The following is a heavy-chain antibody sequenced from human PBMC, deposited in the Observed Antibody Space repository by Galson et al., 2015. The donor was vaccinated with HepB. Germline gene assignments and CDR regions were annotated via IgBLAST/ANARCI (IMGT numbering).Heavy chain of an antibody. V-gene: IGHV6-1*01. CDR1: GDSVSSNSAA. D-gene: IGHD1-26*01. CDR2: TYYRSKWYN. Sequence: CAISGDSVSSNSAAWNWIRQSPSRGLEWLGRTYYRSKWYNDYAVSVKSRITINPDTSKNQFSLQLNSVTPEDTAVYYCARDSQIRNSLLVGATTFDYWGQGTLVTVSS. J-gene: IGHJ4*02. CDR3: ARDSQIRNSLLVGATTFDY.